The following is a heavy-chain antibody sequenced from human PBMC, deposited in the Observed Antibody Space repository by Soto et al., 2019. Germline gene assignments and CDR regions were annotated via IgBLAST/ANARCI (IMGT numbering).Heavy chain of an antibody. CDR1: GFTFSSSA. V-gene: IGHV3-30*04. Sequence: GGSLRLSCAASGFTFSSSAIHWVRQGPGKGLEWVAVISNDGKNQYYADSVKGRFTISRDNSKNMLYLQMNSLKTEDTAVYYCARGMGYFYWQNYYYDVTYFRAQRTTVTVSS. CDR2: ISNDGKNQ. J-gene: IGHJ6*02. D-gene: IGHD2-21*02. CDR3: ARGMGYFYWQNYYYDVTYF.